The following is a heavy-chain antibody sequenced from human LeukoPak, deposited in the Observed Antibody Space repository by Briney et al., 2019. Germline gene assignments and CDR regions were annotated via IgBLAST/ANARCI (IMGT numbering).Heavy chain of an antibody. J-gene: IGHJ4*02. CDR2: IIPIFGTE. Sequence: SVTVSCKASGGSFSRYAISWVRQAPGQGLERMGGIIPIFGTENYAQKFQGRVTITADESTRTAYMELRTLRSEDTAIYYCARGSGETGGYYYVYWGRGTPVTVSS. CDR1: GGSFSRYA. CDR3: ARGSGETGGYYYVY. V-gene: IGHV1-69*13. D-gene: IGHD3-22*01.